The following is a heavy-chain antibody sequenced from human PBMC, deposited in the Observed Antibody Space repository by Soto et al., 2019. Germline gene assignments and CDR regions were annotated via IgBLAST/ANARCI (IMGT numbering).Heavy chain of an antibody. Sequence: EVQLLESGGGLVQPGGSLRLSCAASGFTFSSYAMSWVRQAPGKGLEWVSAISGSGGSTYYAESVKGRFTISRDNSKNTLYLQMNSLRAEDTAVYYCAKRIQDDILTGYSNFVAFDIWGQGTMVTVSS. CDR3: AKRIQDDILTGYSNFVAFDI. D-gene: IGHD3-9*01. CDR2: ISGSGGST. J-gene: IGHJ3*02. CDR1: GFTFSSYA. V-gene: IGHV3-23*01.